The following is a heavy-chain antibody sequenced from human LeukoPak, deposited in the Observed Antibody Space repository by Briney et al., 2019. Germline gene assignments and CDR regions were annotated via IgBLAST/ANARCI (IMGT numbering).Heavy chain of an antibody. CDR2: INPNSGGT. D-gene: IGHD3-9*01. V-gene: IGHV1-2*02. J-gene: IGHJ4*02. CDR1: GYTFTGYY. CDR3: ARDPVILTGYSRYY. Sequence: ASVKVSCKASGYTFTGYYMHWVRQAPGQGLEWMGWINPNSGGTNYAQKFQGRVTMTRDTSISTAYMELSRLRSDDTAGYYCARDPVILTGYSRYYWGQGTLVTVSS.